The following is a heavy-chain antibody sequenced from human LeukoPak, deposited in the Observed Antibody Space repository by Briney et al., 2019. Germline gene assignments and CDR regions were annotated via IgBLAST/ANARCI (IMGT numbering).Heavy chain of an antibody. CDR3: ANTVRYGSGSYDAFVI. CDR2: INSSSSDI. V-gene: IGHV3-21*01. D-gene: IGHD3-10*01. Sequence: GGSLRLSCAASGFTFSSYSMNWVRQAPGKGLEWVSSINSSSSDIYYADSVKGRFTISRDNAKNSLYLQMNSLRAEDTAVYYCANTVRYGSGSYDAFVIWGQGKMVTVSS. CDR1: GFTFSSYS. J-gene: IGHJ3*02.